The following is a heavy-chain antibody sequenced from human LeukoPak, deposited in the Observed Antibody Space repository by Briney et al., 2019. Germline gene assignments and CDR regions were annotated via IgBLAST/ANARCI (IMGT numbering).Heavy chain of an antibody. D-gene: IGHD6-13*01. J-gene: IGHJ2*01. V-gene: IGHV4-39*07. Sequence: TSETLSLTCTVSGGSISSSSYYWGWIRQPPGKGLEWIGSIYYSGSTYHNPSLKSRVTISVDTSKNQFSLKLSSVTAADTAVYYCARAVAAAGRPLWYFDLWGRGTLVTVSS. CDR3: ARAVAAAGRPLWYFDL. CDR1: GGSISSSSYY. CDR2: IYYSGST.